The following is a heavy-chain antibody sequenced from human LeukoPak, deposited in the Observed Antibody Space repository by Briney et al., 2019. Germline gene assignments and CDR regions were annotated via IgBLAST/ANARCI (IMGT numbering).Heavy chain of an antibody. Sequence: SQTLSLTCAISGDSVYTNSVAYNWIRQSPSRGLEWLGRTYYRSKWNYEYAVSVRSRITVNLDTSKNQFSLQLNSVTPDDTAVYYCARAVIGTTRYFESWGQGTLVTVSS. CDR1: GDSVYTNSVA. CDR3: ARAVIGTTRYFES. J-gene: IGHJ4*02. D-gene: IGHD1-1*01. CDR2: TYYRSKWNY. V-gene: IGHV6-1*01.